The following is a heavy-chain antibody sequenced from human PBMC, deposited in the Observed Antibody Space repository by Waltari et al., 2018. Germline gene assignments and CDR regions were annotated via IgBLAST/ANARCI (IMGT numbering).Heavy chain of an antibody. CDR3: ASLTYSSGSADY. J-gene: IGHJ4*02. D-gene: IGHD6-19*01. CDR1: GGSFSGYY. CDR2: INHSGST. Sequence: QVPLQQWGAGLLKPSETLSLTCAVYGGSFSGYYWSWIRQPPGKGLEWIGEINHSGSTNYNPSLKSRVTISVDTSKNQFSLKLSSVTAADTAVYYCASLTYSSGSADYWGQGTLVTVSS. V-gene: IGHV4-34*01.